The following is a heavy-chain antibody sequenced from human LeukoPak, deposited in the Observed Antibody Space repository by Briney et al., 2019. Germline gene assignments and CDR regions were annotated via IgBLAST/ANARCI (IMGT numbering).Heavy chain of an antibody. V-gene: IGHV4-39*01. CDR1: GGSITSSSYY. Sequence: PSETLSLTCTVSGGSITSSSYYWGWIRQPPGKGLEWIGSIYYSGSTHYSPSLKSRVTISVDTSKNQFSLKLSSVTAADTAVYYCARHGSYGGNYYYYYMDVWGKGTTVTISS. J-gene: IGHJ6*03. D-gene: IGHD5-18*01. CDR2: IYYSGST. CDR3: ARHGSYGGNYYYYYMDV.